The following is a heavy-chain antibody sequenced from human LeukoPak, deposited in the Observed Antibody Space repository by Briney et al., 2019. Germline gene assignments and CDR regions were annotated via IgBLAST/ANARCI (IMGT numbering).Heavy chain of an antibody. D-gene: IGHD3-10*01. CDR1: GFTFTKNW. Sequence: GESLKISCQGSGFTFTKNWIGWVRQMPGKGLEWMGIIYPGDSDTRYSLSFQGQVTISADKSIRTAYLQWTSLKASDTAMYFCARQGDLVRGLSNGVLDLLGQGTMVTVSS. V-gene: IGHV5-51*01. CDR2: IYPGDSDT. J-gene: IGHJ3*01. CDR3: ARQGDLVRGLSNGVLDL.